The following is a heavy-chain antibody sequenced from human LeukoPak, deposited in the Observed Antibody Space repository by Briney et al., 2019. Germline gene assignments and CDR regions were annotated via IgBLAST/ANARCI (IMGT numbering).Heavy chain of an antibody. J-gene: IGHJ4*02. Sequence: GGSLRLSCAASGFTFSSYAMSWVRQAPGKGLEWVSAISGSGGSTYYADSVKGRFTISRDNSKYTLYLQMNSLRAEDTAIYYCATPSAIYCSSTSCSDFDYWGQGTLVTVSS. V-gene: IGHV3-23*01. CDR1: GFTFSSYA. CDR3: ATPSAIYCSSTSCSDFDY. CDR2: ISGSGGST. D-gene: IGHD2-2*01.